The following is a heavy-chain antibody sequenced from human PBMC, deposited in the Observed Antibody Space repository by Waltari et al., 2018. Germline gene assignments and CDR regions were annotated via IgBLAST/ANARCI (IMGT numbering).Heavy chain of an antibody. CDR1: GFNFHTST. D-gene: IGHD3-3*01. Sequence: EVPLEESGGALVKPGGSLSLSCAASGFNFHTSTSTCVRQAPGKGRGWVSSVSSRTTYKYYADSVKGRFTISRDNAKNSLYLQMNSLRAEDTAVYYCARGILRSSEWLLMDYCEYWGQGALVTVSS. CDR2: VSSRTTYK. CDR3: ARGILRSSEWLLMDYCEY. V-gene: IGHV3-21*01. J-gene: IGHJ4*02.